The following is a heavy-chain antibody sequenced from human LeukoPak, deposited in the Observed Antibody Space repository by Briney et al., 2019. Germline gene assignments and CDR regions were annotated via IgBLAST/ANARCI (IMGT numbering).Heavy chain of an antibody. CDR3: AKDSCSGGSCYYFDY. V-gene: IGHV3-30*02. CDR2: IRYDGSNK. Sequence: PGGSLRLSCAASGFTFSSYGMHWVRQAPGKGLEWVAFIRYDGSNKYYAESVKGRFTISRDNSKNTLYLQMNSLRAEGTAVCYCAKDSCSGGSCYYFDYWGQETLVTVSS. CDR1: GFTFSSYG. J-gene: IGHJ4*02. D-gene: IGHD2-15*01.